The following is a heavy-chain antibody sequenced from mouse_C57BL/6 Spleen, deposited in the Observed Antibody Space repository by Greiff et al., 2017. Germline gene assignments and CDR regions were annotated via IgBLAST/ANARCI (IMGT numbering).Heavy chain of an antibody. CDR2: ISYGGSYT. J-gene: IGHJ3*01. CDR1: GFTFSSYA. V-gene: IGHV5-4*01. Sequence: EVQLVESGGGLVKPGGSLKLSCAASGFTFSSYAMSWVRQTPEKRLEWVATISYGGSYTYYPDNVKGRFTISRDNAKNNLYLQMSHLKSEDTAMYYGARDCYRQGGGFAYWGQGTLVTVSA. D-gene: IGHD2-14*01. CDR3: ARDCYRQGGGFAY.